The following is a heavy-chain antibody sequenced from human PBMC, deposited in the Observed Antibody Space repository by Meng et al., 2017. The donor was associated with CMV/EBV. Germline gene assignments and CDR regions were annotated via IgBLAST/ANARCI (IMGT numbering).Heavy chain of an antibody. CDR2: ISSSSSYI. Sequence: ESLKISCAASGFPFSSYSMNWVRQAPGKGLEWVSSISSSSSYIYYADSVKGRFTISRDNAKNSLYLQMNSLRAEDTAVYYCARDRIAARIYYGMDVWGQGTTVTVSS. V-gene: IGHV3-21*01. CDR3: ARDRIAARIYYGMDV. CDR1: GFPFSSYS. D-gene: IGHD6-6*01. J-gene: IGHJ6*02.